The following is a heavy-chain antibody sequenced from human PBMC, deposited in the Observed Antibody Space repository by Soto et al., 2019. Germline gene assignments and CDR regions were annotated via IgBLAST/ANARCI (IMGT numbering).Heavy chain of an antibody. CDR3: ARDFTNRPSWSGYILPVFNWFDP. Sequence: PGGSLRLSCAASGFTFSSYGMHWVRQAPGKGLEWVAVIWYDGSNKYYADSVKGRFTISRDNSKNTLYLQMNSLRAEDTAVYYCARDFTNRPSWSGYILPVFNWFDPWGQGTLVTVSS. D-gene: IGHD3-3*01. CDR1: GFTFSSYG. V-gene: IGHV3-33*01. CDR2: IWYDGSNK. J-gene: IGHJ5*02.